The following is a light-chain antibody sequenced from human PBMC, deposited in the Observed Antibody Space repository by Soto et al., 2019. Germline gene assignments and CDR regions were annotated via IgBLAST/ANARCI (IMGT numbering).Light chain of an antibody. CDR1: QSISSW. CDR3: QQYNRYSLT. V-gene: IGKV1-5*01. Sequence: DIQMTQSPSTLSASVGYRVTITCRASQSISSWLAWYQQKPGKAPKLLIYDASSLESGVPSRFSGSGSDTEFTLTINNLQPDDFATYHCQQYNRYSLTFGGGTKVEIK. CDR2: DAS. J-gene: IGKJ4*01.